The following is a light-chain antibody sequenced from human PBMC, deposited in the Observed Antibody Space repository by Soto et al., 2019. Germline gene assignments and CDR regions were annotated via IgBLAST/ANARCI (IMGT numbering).Light chain of an antibody. CDR3: AAWDDSLNVLV. CDR2: YDD. J-gene: IGLJ2*01. Sequence: QSVLTQPPSVSEAPRQRVTISCSGSSSNIGNNAVNWDQQLPGKAPKLLIYYDDLLPSGVSDRFSGSKSGTSASLAISGLQSGDEADYYCAAWDDSLNVLVFGGGTKLTVL. CDR1: SSNIGNNA. V-gene: IGLV1-36*01.